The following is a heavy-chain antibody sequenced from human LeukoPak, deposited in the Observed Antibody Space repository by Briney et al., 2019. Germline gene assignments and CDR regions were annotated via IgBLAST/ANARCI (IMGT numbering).Heavy chain of an antibody. J-gene: IGHJ4*02. CDR3: AKGDCASGSCYFDD. CDR1: GFTLSKHP. V-gene: IGHV3-23*01. D-gene: IGHD2-8*01. CDR2: LSETGDSR. Sequence: PGGSLRLSCAASGFTLSKHPMYWVRQAPGKGLEWVSSLSETGDSRHYADSVKGRFTISRDSARSALYLQMNSLRAEDTAVYYCAKGDCASGSCYFDDWGQGSQVTVSS.